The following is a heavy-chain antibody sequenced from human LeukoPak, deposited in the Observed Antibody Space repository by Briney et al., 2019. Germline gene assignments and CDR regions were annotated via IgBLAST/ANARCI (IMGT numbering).Heavy chain of an antibody. V-gene: IGHV4-61*02. Sequence: SQTLSLTCSVSGASISRGSYYWSWIPQPAGKGLEWIGRIYTSGDTNYNPSLESRVTISVDTSQNQLTLRLTSVTVADTAIYYCARESCNGASCFRAEGFYYFYMDVWGKGTTVTVSS. CDR1: GASISRGSYY. D-gene: IGHD2-2*01. CDR3: ARESCNGASCFRAEGFYYFYMDV. J-gene: IGHJ6*03. CDR2: IYTSGDT.